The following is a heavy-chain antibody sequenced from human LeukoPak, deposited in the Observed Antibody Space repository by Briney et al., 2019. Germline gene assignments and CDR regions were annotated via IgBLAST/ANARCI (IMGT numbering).Heavy chain of an antibody. CDR3: ARDDDISGNLLDY. CDR2: ISPGSSTT. J-gene: IGHJ4*02. V-gene: IGHV3-48*02. CDR1: GLTFSNSN. Sequence: GGSLRLSCAASGLTFSNSNMIWVRQAPGKGLEWVSYISPGSSTTYYADSVKGRFTISRDNAKNSLYLQMNSLRDEDTAVYHCARDDDISGNLLDYWGQGTLVTVSS. D-gene: IGHD3-22*01.